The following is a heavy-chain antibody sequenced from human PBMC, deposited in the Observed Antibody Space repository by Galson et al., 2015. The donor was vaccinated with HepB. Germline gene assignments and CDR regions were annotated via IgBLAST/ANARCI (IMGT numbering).Heavy chain of an antibody. CDR2: ITSSGGNR. V-gene: IGHV3-23*01. D-gene: IGHD2-15*01. CDR3: AKDGIMVANNPYHFHY. Sequence: SLRLSCAASGSSFTRYAMTWVRQAPGKGLEWVSSITSSGGNRYYTDSVKGRFTVSRDNSKNTLLLQLNSLRAEDTAMYFCAKDGIMVANNPYHFHYWGQGTLVTVSS. CDR1: GSSFTRYA. J-gene: IGHJ4*02.